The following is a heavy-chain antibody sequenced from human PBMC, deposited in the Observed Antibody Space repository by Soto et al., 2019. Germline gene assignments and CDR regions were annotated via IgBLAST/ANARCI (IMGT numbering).Heavy chain of an antibody. CDR2: ISGSGGST. Sequence: EVQLLESGGGLVQPGVSLRLSCAASGVTCSSYAMSWVRQAPGKGLEWVSAISGSGGSTYYADSVKGRFTISRDNSKNTLYLQMNSLSAEDTAVYYCSWAGAFDIWGQGTMVTVSS. D-gene: IGHD3-10*01. V-gene: IGHV3-23*01. CDR3: SWAGAFDI. J-gene: IGHJ3*02. CDR1: GVTCSSYA.